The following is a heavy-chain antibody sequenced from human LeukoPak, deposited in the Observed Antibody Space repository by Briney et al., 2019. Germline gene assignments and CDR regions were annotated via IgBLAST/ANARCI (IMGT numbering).Heavy chain of an antibody. CDR2: ISGSGGST. CDR1: GFTFRIYA. D-gene: IGHD6-13*01. V-gene: IGHV3-23*01. J-gene: IGHJ4*02. Sequence: PGGSLRLSCAASGFTFRIYAMSWVRQAPGKGLEWVSAISGSGGSTYYADSVKGRFTISRDNSKNTLYLQMNSLRAEDTAVYYCARLYAAGHATVFDYWGQGTLVTVSS. CDR3: ARLYAAGHATVFDY.